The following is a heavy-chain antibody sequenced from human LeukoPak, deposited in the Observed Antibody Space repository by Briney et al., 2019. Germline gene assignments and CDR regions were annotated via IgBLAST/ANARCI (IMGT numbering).Heavy chain of an antibody. J-gene: IGHJ4*02. V-gene: IGHV3-23*01. Sequence: PGGSLRLSCAASGFTFSSYAMSWVRQAPGKGLAWDSAISGSGGSTYYADSVKGRFTISRDNPKNTLYLQMNSLRAEDTAVYYCAKDGVGDSRDFDYWGQGTLVTVSS. CDR2: ISGSGGST. CDR3: AKDGVGDSRDFDY. D-gene: IGHD2-21*02. CDR1: GFTFSSYA.